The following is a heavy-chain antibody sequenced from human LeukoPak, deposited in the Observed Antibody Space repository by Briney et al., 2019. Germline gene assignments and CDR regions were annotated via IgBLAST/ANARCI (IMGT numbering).Heavy chain of an antibody. CDR2: LWYGSDK. CDR1: GFSFDDYG. CDR3: AKDLSSPLASPRGLFDY. V-gene: IGHV3-30*02. J-gene: IGHJ4*02. Sequence: RPGGSLRLSCAASGFSFDDYGMHWVRQAPGKGLEWVAGLWYGSDKYYADSVKGRFTISRDTSKKTLYLQMSSLRAEDTALYYCAKDLSSPLASPRGLFDYWGQGTLVTVSS.